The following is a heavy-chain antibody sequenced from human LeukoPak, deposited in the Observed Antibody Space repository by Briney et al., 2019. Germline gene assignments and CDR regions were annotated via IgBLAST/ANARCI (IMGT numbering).Heavy chain of an antibody. Sequence: GGSLSLSCAAAGFTFSDYYVSWIRQASGKGLESVSYISSSGSTIYYADSVKGRFTISRDNAKNSLYLQMNSLRAEDTAVYYCARDREAVAKIAPVDYWGQGTLVTVSS. V-gene: IGHV3-11*04. CDR3: ARDREAVAKIAPVDY. CDR1: GFTFSDYY. D-gene: IGHD6-19*01. J-gene: IGHJ4*02. CDR2: ISSSGSTI.